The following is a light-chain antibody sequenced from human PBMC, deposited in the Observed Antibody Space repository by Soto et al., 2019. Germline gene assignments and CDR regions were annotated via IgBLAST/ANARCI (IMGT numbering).Light chain of an antibody. CDR3: QAWDSSTGV. CDR1: KLGDKY. V-gene: IGLV3-1*01. CDR2: QDS. Sequence: SYELTQPPSVSVSPGQTASITCSGDKLGDKYASWYQQKLGQSPVLVIYQDSKRPSGIPERFSGSNSGNTATLTISGTQAMDEADYYCQAWDSSTGVFGTGTKLTVL. J-gene: IGLJ1*01.